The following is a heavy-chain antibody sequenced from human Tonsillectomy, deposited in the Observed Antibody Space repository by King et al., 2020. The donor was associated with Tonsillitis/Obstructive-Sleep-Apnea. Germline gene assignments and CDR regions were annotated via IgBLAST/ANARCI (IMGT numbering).Heavy chain of an antibody. CDR2: IYYSGST. D-gene: IGHD4-17*01. CDR1: GGSIRSYY. CDR3: ARVTTVTFGVGAFDI. Sequence: VQLQESGPGLVKPSETLSLTCSVSGGSIRSYYWSWIRQPPGKGQEWIGYIYYSGSTNYNPSLKSRVTISVDTSKNQFSLKLSSVTAADTAVYYCARVTTVTFGVGAFDIWGQGTMVTVSS. V-gene: IGHV4-59*01. J-gene: IGHJ3*02.